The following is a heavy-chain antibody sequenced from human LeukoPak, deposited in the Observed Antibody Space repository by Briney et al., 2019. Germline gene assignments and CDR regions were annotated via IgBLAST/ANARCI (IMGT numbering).Heavy chain of an antibody. CDR3: ARGGFQRYFDY. V-gene: IGHV4-31*03. Sequence: SETLSLTCTVSGGSISSGGYYWSWIRQHPGKGLEWIGYIYYSGSTYYNPSLKSRVTISVDTSKNQFSLKLSSVTAADTAVYYCARGGFQRYFDYWGQGTLVTVSS. CDR2: IYYSGST. CDR1: GGSISSGGYY. D-gene: IGHD2-15*01. J-gene: IGHJ4*02.